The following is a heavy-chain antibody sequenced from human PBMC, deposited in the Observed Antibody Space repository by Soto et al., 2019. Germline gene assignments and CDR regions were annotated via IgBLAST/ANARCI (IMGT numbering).Heavy chain of an antibody. CDR3: AHSRYDYGEYWFDP. Sequence: GSGPTLVNPTQTLTLTCTFSGFSLSTRGVGVGWIRQPPGKALEWLALIYWNDDKRYRPSLKSRLTITKDTSENQVVLTMTNMDPVDTATYYCAHSRYDYGEYWFDPWGQGTQVTVSS. CDR1: GFSLSTRGVG. D-gene: IGHD3-10*01. J-gene: IGHJ5*02. V-gene: IGHV2-5*01. CDR2: IYWNDDK.